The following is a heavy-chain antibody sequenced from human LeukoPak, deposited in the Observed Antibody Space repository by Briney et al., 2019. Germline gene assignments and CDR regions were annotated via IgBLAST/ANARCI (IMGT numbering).Heavy chain of an antibody. V-gene: IGHV1-69*05. Sequence: SVKVSCKASGGTFSSYAISWVRQAPGQGLEWMGGIIPILGTANYAQKFQGRVTITTDESTSTAYMELSSLRSEDTAVYYCARGRQLTYYYYYMDVWGKGTTVTVSS. D-gene: IGHD6-6*01. CDR2: IIPILGTA. CDR1: GGTFSSYA. CDR3: ARGRQLTYYYYYMDV. J-gene: IGHJ6*03.